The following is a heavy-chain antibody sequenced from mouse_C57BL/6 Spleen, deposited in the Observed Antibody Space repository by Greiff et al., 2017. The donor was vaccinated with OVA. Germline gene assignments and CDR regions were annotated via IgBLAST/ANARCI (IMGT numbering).Heavy chain of an antibody. CDR1: GFTFSDYG. V-gene: IGHV5-17*01. CDR3: ARSSGYRGEYAMDY. CDR2: ISSGSSTI. D-gene: IGHD3-2*02. J-gene: IGHJ4*01. Sequence: EVMLVESGGGLVKPGGSLKLSCAASGFTFSDYGMHWVRQAPEKGLEWVAYISSGSSTIYYADTVKGRFTISRDNAKNTLFLQMTSLRSEDTAMYYCARSSGYRGEYAMDYWGQGTSVTVSS.